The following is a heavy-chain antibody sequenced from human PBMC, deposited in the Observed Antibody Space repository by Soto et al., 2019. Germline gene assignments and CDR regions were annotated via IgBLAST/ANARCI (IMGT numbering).Heavy chain of an antibody. V-gene: IGHV3-33*03. Sequence: QGQLVESGGGVVQPGSSLRLSCTSSGFTFSRYGMNWVRQAPGKGLEWVAVISYDGSKTNYAESAKGRFTVSRDNSKNTVFLQMNSLRLEDTAVYYCAKDKQQVALSHCFDPWGQGTLVAVSS. CDR3: AKDKQQVALSHCFDP. CDR2: ISYDGSKT. J-gene: IGHJ5*02. CDR1: GFTFSRYG. D-gene: IGHD6-13*01.